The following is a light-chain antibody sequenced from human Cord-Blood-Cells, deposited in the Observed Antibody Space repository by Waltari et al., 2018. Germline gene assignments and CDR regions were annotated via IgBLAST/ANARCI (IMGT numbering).Light chain of an antibody. CDR1: SSDVGGYNY. CDR2: DVS. CDR3: SSYTSSSTWV. V-gene: IGLV2-14*01. J-gene: IGLJ3*02. Sequence: QAALTQPASVSGSPGQSITISCTGTSSDVGGYNYFSWYQQPPGKAPKLMIYDVSKRPSGVSNRFSGSKSGNTASLTISGLQAEDEADYYCSSYTSSSTWVFGGGTKLTVL.